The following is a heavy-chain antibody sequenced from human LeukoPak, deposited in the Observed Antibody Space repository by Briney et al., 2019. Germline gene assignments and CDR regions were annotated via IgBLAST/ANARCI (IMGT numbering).Heavy chain of an antibody. V-gene: IGHV3-13*04. J-gene: IGHJ4*02. CDR2: IGTAGDT. CDR3: ARAEVGATLGY. Sequence: GGSLRLSCAASGFTFSSYDMHWVRQATGKGLEWVSAIGTAGDTYYPGSVKGRFTISRENAKNSLYLQMNSLTAGDTAVYYCARAEVGATLGYWGQGTLVTVSS. CDR1: GFTFSSYD. D-gene: IGHD1-26*01.